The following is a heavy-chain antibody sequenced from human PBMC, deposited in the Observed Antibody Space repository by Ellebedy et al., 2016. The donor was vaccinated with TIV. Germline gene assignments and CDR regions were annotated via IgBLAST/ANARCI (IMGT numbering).Heavy chain of an antibody. J-gene: IGHJ4*02. CDR2: IYYSGST. CDR1: GGSISSSSYY. D-gene: IGHD1-26*01. CDR3: ARHGSYTIDY. Sequence: MPSETLSLTCTVSGGSISSSSYYWGWIRQPPGKGLEWIGSIYYSGSTYYNPSLKSRVTISVDTSKNQFSLKLSSVTAAETAVYYCARHGSYTIDYWGQGTLVTVSS. V-gene: IGHV4-39*01.